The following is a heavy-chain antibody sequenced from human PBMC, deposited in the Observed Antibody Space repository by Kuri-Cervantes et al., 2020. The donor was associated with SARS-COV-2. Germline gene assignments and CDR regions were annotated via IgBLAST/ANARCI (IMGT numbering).Heavy chain of an antibody. J-gene: IGHJ3*02. CDR3: ARAPVSAFDI. CDR1: GGSISSHY. CDR2: IYYSGST. V-gene: IGHV4-59*11. Sequence: GSLRLSCTVSGGSISSHYWSWIRQPPGKGLEWIGYIYYSGSTNYNPSLKSRVTISVDTSKNQFSLKLSSVTAADTAVYYCARAPVSAFDIWGQGTTVTVSS.